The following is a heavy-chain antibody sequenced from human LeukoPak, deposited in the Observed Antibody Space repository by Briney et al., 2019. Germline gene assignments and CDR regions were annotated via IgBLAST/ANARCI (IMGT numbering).Heavy chain of an antibody. CDR1: GGTFSSYA. CDR3: ARDRLRGTLGLAGFDP. V-gene: IGHV1-69*05. D-gene: IGHD3-10*01. CDR2: IIPIFGTA. J-gene: IGHJ5*02. Sequence: SVKVSCKASGGTFSSYAISWVRQAPGQGLEWMGGIIPIFGTANYAQKFQGRVTITTDESTSTAYMELRSLRSEDTAVYYCARDRLRGTLGLAGFDPWGQGTLVTVSS.